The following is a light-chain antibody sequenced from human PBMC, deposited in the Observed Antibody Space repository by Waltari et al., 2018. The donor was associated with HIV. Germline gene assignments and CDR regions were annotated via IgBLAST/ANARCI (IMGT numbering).Light chain of an antibody. CDR2: GAS. CDR3: QQYGGSPGFT. J-gene: IGKJ3*01. Sequence: ENELKQSPGILSVSPGERVTLSCRASQSVLSNYLAWYQQKPGQAPRLLIFGASSRATGIPDRFIGSGSGTDFTLTISRLEPEDFAVYYCQQYGGSPGFTFGPGTKVDIK. V-gene: IGKV3-20*01. CDR1: QSVLSNY.